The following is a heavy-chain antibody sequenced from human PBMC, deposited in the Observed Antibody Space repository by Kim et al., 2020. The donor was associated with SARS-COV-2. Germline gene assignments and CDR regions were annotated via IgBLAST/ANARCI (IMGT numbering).Heavy chain of an antibody. D-gene: IGHD2-2*01. CDR3: ARHFVPAAHGPLFDP. CDR1: GGSISSSSYY. J-gene: IGHJ5*02. V-gene: IGHV4-39*01. Sequence: SETLSLTCTVSGGSISSSSYYWGWIRQPPGKGLEWIGSIYYSGSTYYNPSLKSRVTISVDTSKNQFSLKLSSVTAADTAVYYCARHFVPAAHGPLFDPWGQGTLVTVSS. CDR2: IYYSGST.